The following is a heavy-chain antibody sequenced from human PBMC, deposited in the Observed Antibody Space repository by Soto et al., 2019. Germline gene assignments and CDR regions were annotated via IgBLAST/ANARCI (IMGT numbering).Heavy chain of an antibody. V-gene: IGHV3-7*01. Sequence: GGSLRLSCAASGFTFSSYWMSWVRQAPGKGLEWVANIKQDGSEKYYVDSVKGRFTISRDNAKNSLYLQMNSLRAEDTAVYYCARYRPHYDFWSGYYAYYYYYYMDVWGKGTTVTVSS. CDR1: GFTFSSYW. D-gene: IGHD3-3*01. CDR3: ARYRPHYDFWSGYYAYYYYYYMDV. J-gene: IGHJ6*03. CDR2: IKQDGSEK.